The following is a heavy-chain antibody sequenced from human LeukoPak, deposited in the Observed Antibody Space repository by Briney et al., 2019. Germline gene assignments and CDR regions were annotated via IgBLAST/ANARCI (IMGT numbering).Heavy chain of an antibody. CDR3: ARDKWFGESNDAFDI. V-gene: IGHV3-48*04. Sequence: GGSLRLSCAASGFTFSSYSMNWVRQAPGKGLEWVSYISSSSSTIYYADSVKGRFTISRDNAKNSLYLQMNSLRAEDTAVYYCARDKWFGESNDAFDIWGQGTTVTVSS. CDR1: GFTFSSYS. J-gene: IGHJ3*02. D-gene: IGHD3-10*01. CDR2: ISSSSSTI.